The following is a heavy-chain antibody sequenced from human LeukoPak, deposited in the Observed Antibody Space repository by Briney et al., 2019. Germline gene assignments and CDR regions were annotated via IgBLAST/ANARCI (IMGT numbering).Heavy chain of an antibody. CDR1: GFTFSDYY. J-gene: IGHJ3*02. CDR3: AKASGWGYYDSSGYYYGFAAFDI. CDR2: ISSSGSTI. D-gene: IGHD3-22*01. Sequence: GGSLRLSCAASGFTFSDYYMSWIRQAPGKGLEWVSYISSSGSTIYYADAVKGRFTISRDNSKNTLYLQMNSLRAEDTAVYYCAKASGWGYYDSSGYYYGFAAFDIWGQGTMVTVSS. V-gene: IGHV3-11*01.